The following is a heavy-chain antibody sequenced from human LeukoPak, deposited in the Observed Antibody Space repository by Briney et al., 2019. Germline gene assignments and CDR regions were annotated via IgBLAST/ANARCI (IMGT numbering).Heavy chain of an antibody. Sequence: PSETLSLTCTVSDGSISSGGYYWSWIRQHPGKGLEWIGYIYYSGSTYYNPSLKSRVTISVDTSKNQFSLKLSSVTAADTAVYYCARVTSVVDDAFDIWGQGTMVTVSS. J-gene: IGHJ3*02. CDR3: ARVTSVVDDAFDI. D-gene: IGHD2-15*01. V-gene: IGHV4-31*03. CDR2: IYYSGST. CDR1: DGSISSGGYY.